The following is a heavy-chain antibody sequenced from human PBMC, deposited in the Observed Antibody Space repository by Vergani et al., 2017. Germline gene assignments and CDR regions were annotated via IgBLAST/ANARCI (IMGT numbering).Heavy chain of an antibody. CDR3: VKDRGASIGFDD. D-gene: IGHD2-2*01. J-gene: IGHJ4*02. V-gene: IGHV3-30*02. CDR2: LRYDGTTK. CDR1: GYTFNQYG. Sequence: QVQLVESGGGVVQPGRSLRLSCAASGYTFNQYGMHWVRQAPGKGLEWLAYLRYDGTTKQYADSVKGRFTISRDNSKNTLYLQMDSLRPEDTAMFYCVKDRGASIGFDDWGQGTQVTVSS.